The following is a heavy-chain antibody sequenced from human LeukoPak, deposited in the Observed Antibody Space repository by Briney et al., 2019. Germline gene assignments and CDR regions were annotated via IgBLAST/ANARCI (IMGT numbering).Heavy chain of an antibody. D-gene: IGHD6-13*01. CDR2: INPNSGGT. J-gene: IGHJ5*02. CDR1: GYTFTGYY. Sequence: ASVKVSCKASGYTFTGYYMHWVRQAPGQGLEWMGWINPNSGGTNYAQKFQGRVTMTRDTSISTAYMELSRLRSDDTAVYYCARSSPRIAAAGQFNWFDPWGQGTLVTVSS. CDR3: ARSSPRIAAAGQFNWFDP. V-gene: IGHV1-2*02.